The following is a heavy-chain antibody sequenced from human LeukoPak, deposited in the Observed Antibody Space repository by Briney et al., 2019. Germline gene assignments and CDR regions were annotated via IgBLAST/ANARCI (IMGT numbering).Heavy chain of an antibody. V-gene: IGHV4-39*07. CDR3: ARDRRYYGGNSVGYFDY. Sequence: SETLSLTCTVSGGSISSSSYYWGWIRQPPGKGLEWMGSIYYSGSTYYNPSLKSRVTISVDTSKNQFSLKLTSVTAADTAVYYCARDRRYYGGNSVGYFDYWGQGTLVTVSS. CDR2: IYYSGST. CDR1: GGSISSSSYY. D-gene: IGHD4-23*01. J-gene: IGHJ4*02.